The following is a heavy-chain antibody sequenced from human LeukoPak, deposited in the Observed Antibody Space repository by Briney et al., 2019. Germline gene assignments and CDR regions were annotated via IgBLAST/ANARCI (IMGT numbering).Heavy chain of an antibody. Sequence: GESLQISCKGSGYSFTSYWIGWVRQMPGKGLEWMGIIYPGDSDTRYSPSFQGQVTISADKSISTAYLQWSSLKASDTAMYYCARQGSPTVAAYGMDVWGQGTTVTVSS. V-gene: IGHV5-51*01. CDR1: GYSFTSYW. J-gene: IGHJ6*02. CDR3: ARQGSPTVAAYGMDV. D-gene: IGHD4-23*01. CDR2: IYPGDSDT.